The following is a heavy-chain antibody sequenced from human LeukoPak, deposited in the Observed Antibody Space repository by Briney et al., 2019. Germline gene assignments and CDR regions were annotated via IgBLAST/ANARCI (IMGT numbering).Heavy chain of an antibody. CDR1: GGSISSYY. CDR3: ARGRVATITWFAY. CDR2: IYTSGST. J-gene: IGHJ4*02. V-gene: IGHV4-4*07. D-gene: IGHD5-12*01. Sequence: SETLSLTCTVSGGSISSYYWSWIRQPAGKGLEWIGRIYTSGSTNYNPSLKSRGTMSVDTSKNQFSVKLRSVTAADTAVYYCARGRVATITWFAYWGQGTLVTVSS.